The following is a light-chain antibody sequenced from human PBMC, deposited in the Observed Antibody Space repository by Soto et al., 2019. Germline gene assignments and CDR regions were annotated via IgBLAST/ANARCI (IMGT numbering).Light chain of an antibody. CDR2: EVT. Sequence: QSVLTQPASVSGSPGQSITISCSGTSSDVGSYSHVAWYQQFPGKTPKLIIYEVTYRPSGVSHRFSASKSGNTAPLTISGLQAGDEADYYCISYTGSSTSDVFGTGTKVTVL. V-gene: IGLV2-14*01. CDR1: SSDVGSYSH. J-gene: IGLJ1*01. CDR3: ISYTGSSTSDV.